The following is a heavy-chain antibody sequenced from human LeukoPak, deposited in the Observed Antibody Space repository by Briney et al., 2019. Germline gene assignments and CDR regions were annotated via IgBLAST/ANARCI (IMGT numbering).Heavy chain of an antibody. CDR3: ARPYYYDSSGYPSYYYYGMDV. J-gene: IGHJ6*02. CDR2: ISYEGSNK. D-gene: IGHD3-22*01. Sequence: GGSLRLSCAASGFTFSSYAMHWVRQAPGKGLEWVAVISYEGSNKYYADSVKGRFTISRDNSKNTLYLQMNSLRAEDTAVYYCARPYYYDSSGYPSYYYYGMDVWGQGPTVTVSS. V-gene: IGHV3-30*04. CDR1: GFTFSSYA.